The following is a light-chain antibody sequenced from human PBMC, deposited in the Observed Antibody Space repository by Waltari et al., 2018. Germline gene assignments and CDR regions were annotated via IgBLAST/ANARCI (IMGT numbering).Light chain of an antibody. Sequence: DIQMTQSPSSLSASVGDKVTITCRASQNLATFLNWFQHRPGQAPDRLIYGSSTLHRGVPSRFTGSGSGTEFALTISSVQPGDFATYYCQQTYVFPRTFGQGTKVEMK. V-gene: IGKV1-39*01. J-gene: IGKJ1*01. CDR2: GSS. CDR3: QQTYVFPRT. CDR1: QNLATF.